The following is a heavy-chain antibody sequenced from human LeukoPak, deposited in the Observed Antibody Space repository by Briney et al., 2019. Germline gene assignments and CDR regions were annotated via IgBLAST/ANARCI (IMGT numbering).Heavy chain of an antibody. Sequence: PGRSLRLSCAASGFTFDDYAMHWVRQAPGKGLEWVSGISWNSGSIGYADSVKGRFTISRDNAKDSLYLQMNSLRAEDTALYYCAKGSTYGDYYYWGQGTLVTVSS. D-gene: IGHD4-17*01. J-gene: IGHJ4*02. V-gene: IGHV3-9*01. CDR2: ISWNSGSI. CDR3: AKGSTYGDYYY. CDR1: GFTFDDYA.